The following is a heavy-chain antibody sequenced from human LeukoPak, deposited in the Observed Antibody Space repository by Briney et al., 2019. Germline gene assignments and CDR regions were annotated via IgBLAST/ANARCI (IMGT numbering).Heavy chain of an antibody. D-gene: IGHD3-22*01. CDR1: GFSFSSYW. CDR2: IKEDRSEK. V-gene: IGHV3-7*01. J-gene: IGHJ4*02. Sequence: PGGSLRLSCAASGFSFSSYWMSWVRQTPGKGLEWVANIKEDRSEKYYVDSVKGRFTISRDNAKNSLYLQMNGLRAEDTAVYYCTSHTYYYDSSGYLFDYWGQGTLVTVSS. CDR3: TSHTYYYDSSGYLFDY.